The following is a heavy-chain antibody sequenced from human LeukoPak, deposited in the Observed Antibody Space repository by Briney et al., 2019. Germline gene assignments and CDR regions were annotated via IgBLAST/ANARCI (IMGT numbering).Heavy chain of an antibody. CDR2: IAPAHDS. J-gene: IGHJ5*01. CDR1: GFTFSPYD. V-gene: IGHV3-13*01. D-gene: IGHD6-13*01. Sequence: GGSLRLSCEASGFTFSPYDMHWVRQAAGQPLEWVSGIAPAHDSYYADSVKGRFTISREDAKNSLYLQMNNLTTGDTAVYYCARGGYRSSSTGIDSWGQGTLVIVST. CDR3: ARGGYRSSSTGIDS.